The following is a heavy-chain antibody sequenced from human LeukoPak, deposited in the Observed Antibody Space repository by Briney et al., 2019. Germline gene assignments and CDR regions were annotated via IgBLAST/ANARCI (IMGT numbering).Heavy chain of an antibody. CDR2: ISSSGSTI. Sequence: GGSLRLSCAASGFTFSDYYMSWIRQAPGKGLEWVSYISSSGSTIYYADSVKGRFTISRDNAKNSLYLQMNSLRAEDTAVYYCAREVVVPAAGVNWFDPWDQGTLVTVSS. CDR3: AREVVVPAAGVNWFDP. D-gene: IGHD2-2*01. J-gene: IGHJ5*02. CDR1: GFTFSDYY. V-gene: IGHV3-11*01.